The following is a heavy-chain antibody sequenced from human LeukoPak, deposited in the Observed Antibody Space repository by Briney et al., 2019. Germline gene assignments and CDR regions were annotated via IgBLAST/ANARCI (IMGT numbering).Heavy chain of an antibody. Sequence: SETLSLTCSVPGGSTSTHYWTWIRQPAGKGLEWIGRVYSGGTTNYNPSLKSRVTMSVDTSNHQFSLRLSPVTAADTAVYYCARGGAYYFSFDSWGQGILVTVSS. J-gene: IGHJ4*02. CDR2: VYSGGTT. D-gene: IGHD3-22*01. CDR1: GGSTSTHY. CDR3: ARGGAYYFSFDS. V-gene: IGHV4-4*07.